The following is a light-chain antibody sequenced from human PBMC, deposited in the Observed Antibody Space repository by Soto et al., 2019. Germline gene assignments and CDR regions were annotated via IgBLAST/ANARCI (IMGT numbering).Light chain of an antibody. CDR1: QSVGTF. CDR2: DAS. V-gene: IGKV3-11*01. CDR3: QQCYNWPQWT. J-gene: IGKJ1*01. Sequence: EIVLTQSPATLSLSHGERANLSCRASQSVGTFFAWYQQKPGQAPRLLIYDASNRATGIPARFSGSGSGTDFTLTISSLEPEDFAVYYCQQCYNWPQWTFGQGTKVDIK.